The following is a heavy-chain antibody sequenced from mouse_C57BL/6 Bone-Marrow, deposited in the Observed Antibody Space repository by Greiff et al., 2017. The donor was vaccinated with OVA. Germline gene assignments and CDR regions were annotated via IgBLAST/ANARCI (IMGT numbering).Heavy chain of an antibody. CDR3: AEFITTVAYYFDY. CDR1: GYTFTSYW. Sequence: QVQLQQPGTELVKPGASVKLSCKASGYTFTSYWMHWVKQRPGHGLEWIGNINPSNGGTNYNEKFKSKATLTVDKSSSTAYMQLSSLTSEDSAVYYCAEFITTVAYYFDYWGQGTTLTVSS. D-gene: IGHD1-1*01. CDR2: INPSNGGT. J-gene: IGHJ2*01. V-gene: IGHV1-53*01.